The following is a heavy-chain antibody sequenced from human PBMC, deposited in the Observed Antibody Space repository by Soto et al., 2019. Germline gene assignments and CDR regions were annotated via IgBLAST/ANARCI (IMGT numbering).Heavy chain of an antibody. J-gene: IGHJ6*03. V-gene: IGHV3-7*01. CDR1: GFTFSSYW. Sequence: GESLKISCAASGFTFSSYWMSWVRQAPGKGLEWVANIKQDGSEKYYVDSVKGRFTISRDNAKNSLYLQMNSLRAEDTAVYYCARNGGSSSSSSGYYYYMDVWGKGTTVTVSS. D-gene: IGHD6-6*01. CDR2: IKQDGSEK. CDR3: ARNGGSSSSSSGYYYYMDV.